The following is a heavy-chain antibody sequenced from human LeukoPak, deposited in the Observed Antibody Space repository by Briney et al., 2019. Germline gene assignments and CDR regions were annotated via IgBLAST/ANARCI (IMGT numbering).Heavy chain of an antibody. CDR2: IYYSGST. CDR1: GGSISSGDYY. Sequence: PSETLSLTCTVPGGSISSGDYYWSWIRQPPGKGLEWIGYIYYSGSTYYNPSLKSRVTISVDTSKNQFSLKLSSVTAADTAVYYFARVEGIVVVVAATPIHHAFDIWGQGTMVTVSS. J-gene: IGHJ3*02. V-gene: IGHV4-30-4*01. D-gene: IGHD2-15*01. CDR3: ARVEGIVVVVAATPIHHAFDI.